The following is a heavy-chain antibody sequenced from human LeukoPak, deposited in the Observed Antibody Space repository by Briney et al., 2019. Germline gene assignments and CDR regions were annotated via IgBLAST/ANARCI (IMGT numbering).Heavy chain of an antibody. V-gene: IGHV1-18*01. D-gene: IGHD3-22*01. CDR2: ISAYNGNT. Sequence: ASVTVSCTASGYTFTRYGISWVRQAPGQGLEWMGWISAYNGNTNYAQKLQGSVTMTTDTSTSTAYMELRSLRSDDTAVYYCARDSGITMTRGENYFDYWGQGTLVTVSS. CDR3: ARDSGITMTRGENYFDY. J-gene: IGHJ4*02. CDR1: GYTFTRYG.